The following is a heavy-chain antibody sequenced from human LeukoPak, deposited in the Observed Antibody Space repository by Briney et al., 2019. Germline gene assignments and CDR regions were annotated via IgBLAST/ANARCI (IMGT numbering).Heavy chain of an antibody. CDR2: IYHSGSA. CDR3: ASSSPAHDY. D-gene: IGHD2-2*01. CDR1: GYSISSCYY. J-gene: IGHJ4*02. V-gene: IGHV4-38-2*01. Sequence: SETLSLTCAVSGYSISSCYYWGWIRQPPGKRLEWIGSIYHSGSAYYNPSLKSRVTISVDTSKNQFSLRLTSVTASDMAVYYCASSSPAHDYWGQGTLVTVSS.